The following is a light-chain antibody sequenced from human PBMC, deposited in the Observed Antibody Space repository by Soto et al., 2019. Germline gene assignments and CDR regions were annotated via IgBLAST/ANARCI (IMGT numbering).Light chain of an antibody. CDR1: SGDVGDNY. J-gene: IGLJ1*01. Sequence: QSVLTQPTSASVSPGQSVTISCTGTSGDVGDNYVSWYQQHLGKAPKLIIYEVSQRPSGVPDRFSGSKSGNTASLTVSGLQTEDEADYYCSAYAGSNNFVFGSGTKVTVL. CDR2: EVS. CDR3: SAYAGSNNFV. V-gene: IGLV2-8*01.